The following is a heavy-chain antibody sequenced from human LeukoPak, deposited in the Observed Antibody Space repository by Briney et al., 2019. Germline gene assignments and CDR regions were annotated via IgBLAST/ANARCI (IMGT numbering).Heavy chain of an antibody. D-gene: IGHD2-2*01. CDR2: IYYSGST. Sequence: SETLSLICTVSGGSISSYYWSWIRQPPGKGLEWIGYIYYSGSTNYNPSLKSRVTISVDTSKNQFSLKLSSVTAADTAVYYCAREVGRTNYYYYGMDVWGQGTTVTVSS. J-gene: IGHJ6*02. CDR1: GGSISSYY. V-gene: IGHV4-59*01. CDR3: AREVGRTNYYYYGMDV.